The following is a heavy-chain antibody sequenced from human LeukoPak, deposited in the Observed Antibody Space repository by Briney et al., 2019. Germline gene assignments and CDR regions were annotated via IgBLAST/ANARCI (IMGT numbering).Heavy chain of an antibody. CDR2: INPNSGGT. CDR3: ATKAVPGRSGDSSWYGTGYYYYMDV. D-gene: IGHD6-13*01. V-gene: IGHV1-2*02. CDR1: GYTFTGYY. J-gene: IGHJ6*03. Sequence: ASVKVSCKASGYTFTGYYMHWVRQAPGQGLEWMGWINPNSGGTNYAQKFQGRVTMTRDTSISTAYMELSSLRSEDTAVYYCATKAVPGRSGDSSWYGTGYYYYMDVWGKGTMVTISS.